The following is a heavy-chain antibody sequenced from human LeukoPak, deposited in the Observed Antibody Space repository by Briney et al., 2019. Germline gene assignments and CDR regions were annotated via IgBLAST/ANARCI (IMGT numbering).Heavy chain of an antibody. V-gene: IGHV1-69*13. CDR1: GGSFSTNT. Sequence: GASVKVSCKASGGSFSTNTLSWVRQAPGQGLEWMGGIIPIFGTANYAQKFQGRVTITADESTSTAYMELSSLRSEDTAVYYCARGRMAGTYVFDSWGQGTLVTVSS. D-gene: IGHD6-19*01. CDR2: IIPIFGTA. J-gene: IGHJ4*02. CDR3: ARGRMAGTYVFDS.